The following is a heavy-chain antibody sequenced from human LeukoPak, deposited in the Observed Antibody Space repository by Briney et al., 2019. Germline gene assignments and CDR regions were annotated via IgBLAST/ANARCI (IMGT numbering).Heavy chain of an antibody. CDR3: ARGRRFHYYYGSGSYRQYNWFDP. D-gene: IGHD3-10*01. V-gene: IGHV4-34*01. CDR2: INHSGST. CDR1: GGSFSGYY. J-gene: IGHJ5*02. Sequence: PSETLPLTCAVYGGSFSGYYWSWIRQPPGKGLEWIGEINHSGSTNYNPSLKSRVTISVDTSKNQFSLKLSSVTAADTAVYYCARGRRFHYYYGSGSYRQYNWFDPWGQGTLVTVSS.